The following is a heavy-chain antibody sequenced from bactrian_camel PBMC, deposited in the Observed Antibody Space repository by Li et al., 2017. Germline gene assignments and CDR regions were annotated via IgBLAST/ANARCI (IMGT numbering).Heavy chain of an antibody. CDR1: GVSVSTYC. CDR3: AASRGGRWLEETAYMY. J-gene: IGHJ4*01. CDR2: ISPGSGRR. V-gene: IGHV3S25*01. Sequence: QLVESGGGSVQDGGSLRLACVASGVSVSTYCMAWFRQVPGQEREGVAAISPGSGRRYYGDSVKGRFTISQEKGKNTVYLRMNSLKPDDSAMYYCAASRGGRWLEETAYMYWGQGTQVTVS. D-gene: IGHD2*01.